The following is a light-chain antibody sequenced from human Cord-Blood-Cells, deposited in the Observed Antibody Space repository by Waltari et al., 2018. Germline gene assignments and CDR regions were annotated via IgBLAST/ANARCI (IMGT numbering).Light chain of an antibody. J-gene: IGKJ5*01. CDR1: QSVLYSSNNKNY. V-gene: IGKV4-1*01. CDR2: WAS. Sequence: DIVMTHSPSSQPMSCGARAPPNSKSSQSVLYSSNNKNYVAWYQQKPGQPPKLIIYWASTRESGVPDRFSGSGSGTDFTLTISSLQAEDVAVYYCQQYYSTPITFGQGTRLEIK. CDR3: QQYYSTPIT.